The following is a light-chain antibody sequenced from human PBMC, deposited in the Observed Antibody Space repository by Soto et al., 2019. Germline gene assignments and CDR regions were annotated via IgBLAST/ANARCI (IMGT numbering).Light chain of an antibody. Sequence: QSVLTQPASVSGSPGQSITISCTGTSSDVGSYKYVSWYQHYPGKAPKLIIYEVSNRPSGVYDRFSGSKSGNTASLTISGLQAEDEADYYCISYTTSSTVVFGGGTKLTVL. CDR3: ISYTTSSTVV. V-gene: IGLV2-14*01. CDR2: EVS. CDR1: SSDVGSYKY. J-gene: IGLJ2*01.